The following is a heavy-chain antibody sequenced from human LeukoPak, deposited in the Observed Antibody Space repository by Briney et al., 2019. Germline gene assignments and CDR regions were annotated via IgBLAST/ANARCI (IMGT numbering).Heavy chain of an antibody. V-gene: IGHV3-21*01. J-gene: IGHJ4*02. CDR3: ARVKRVRRDYYDSSGLDY. D-gene: IGHD3-22*01. CDR1: GFTFSSYS. Sequence: GGSLRLSCAASGFTFSSYSMNWVRQAPGKGLEWVSSISSSSSYIYYADSVKSRFTISRDNAKNSLYLQMNSLRAEDTAVYYCARVKRVRRDYYDSSGLDYWGQGTLVTVSS. CDR2: ISSSSSYI.